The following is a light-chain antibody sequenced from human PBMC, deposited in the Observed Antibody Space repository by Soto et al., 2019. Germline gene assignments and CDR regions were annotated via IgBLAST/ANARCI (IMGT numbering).Light chain of an antibody. CDR3: ETWDSNTLV. V-gene: IGLV4-60*03. CDR2: LEGSGSY. Sequence: QAVVTQSSSASASLGSSVKVTCTLSSGHSSYIIAWHQQQPGKAPRYLMKLEGSGSYNKGSGVPDRFSGSSSGADRYLTISNLQSEDEADYYCETWDSNTLVFGGGTKVTVL. J-gene: IGLJ2*01. CDR1: SGHSSYI.